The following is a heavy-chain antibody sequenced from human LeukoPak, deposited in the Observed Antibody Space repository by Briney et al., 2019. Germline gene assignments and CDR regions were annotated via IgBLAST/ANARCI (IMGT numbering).Heavy chain of an antibody. CDR3: GGMGDGFDY. CDR1: GGSISSYY. V-gene: IGHV4-34*01. CDR2: INHSGST. J-gene: IGHJ4*02. Sequence: SETLSLTCTVSGGSISSYYWSWIRQPPGKGLEWIGEINHSGSTNYNPSLKSRVTISVDTSKNQFSLKLSSVTAADTAVYYRGGMGDGFDYWGQGTLVTVSS. D-gene: IGHD1-14*01.